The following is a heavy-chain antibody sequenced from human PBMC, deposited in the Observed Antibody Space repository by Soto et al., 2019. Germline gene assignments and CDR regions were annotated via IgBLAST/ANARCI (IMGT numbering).Heavy chain of an antibody. D-gene: IGHD2-15*01. CDR1: GFTCSNYG. Sequence: GWALRLSCAASGFTCSNYGMSWVRQAPGKGLEWVSVISGSGGITYYADSVKGRFTLSRDNSKNTVYLQMNSLRAEDTAVYYCAKDSPVGVPLLRDLHDWGQGTLVTASS. CDR3: AKDSPVGVPLLRDLHD. CDR2: ISGSGGIT. J-gene: IGHJ1*01. V-gene: IGHV3-23*01.